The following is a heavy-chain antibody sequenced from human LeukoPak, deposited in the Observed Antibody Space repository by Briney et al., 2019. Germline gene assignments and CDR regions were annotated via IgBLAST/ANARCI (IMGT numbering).Heavy chain of an antibody. Sequence: SETLSLTCTVSGGSISAFYWSWIRQPPGKGLEWSGYIYYTGSTNYNPSLKSRVTMSVDTSKNLFSLTLNSLTAADTAVYYCATQASGYNVGSLDFWGQGTLVTVSS. CDR1: GGSISAFY. CDR3: ATQASGYNVGSLDF. J-gene: IGHJ4*02. D-gene: IGHD5/OR15-5a*01. CDR2: IYYTGST. V-gene: IGHV4-59*08.